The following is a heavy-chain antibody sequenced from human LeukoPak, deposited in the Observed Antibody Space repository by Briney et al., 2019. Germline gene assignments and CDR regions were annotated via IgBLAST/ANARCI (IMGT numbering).Heavy chain of an antibody. Sequence: SETLSLTCAVHGGSFSGHYWSWVRQPPGKGLEWIGEVNNSGSTNYNPSLKSRVTISVDTSKKEFSLKLTSVTAADTAVYYCGSGVWGSPRGDSWGQGILVIVSS. CDR3: GSGVWGSPRGDS. CDR1: GGSFSGHY. CDR2: VNNSGST. J-gene: IGHJ4*02. D-gene: IGHD3-16*01. V-gene: IGHV4-34*01.